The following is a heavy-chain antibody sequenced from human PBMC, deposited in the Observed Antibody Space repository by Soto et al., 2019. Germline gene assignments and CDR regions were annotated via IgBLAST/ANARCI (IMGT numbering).Heavy chain of an antibody. CDR2: ISAYNGNT. D-gene: IGHD3-10*01. CDR1: GYTFTSYG. CDR3: ARGVRLFNVLLWFGELSPYYYYGMDV. V-gene: IGHV1-18*01. J-gene: IGHJ6*02. Sequence: QVQLVQSGAEVKKPGASVKVSCKASGYTFTSYGISWVRQAPGQGLEWMGWISAYNGNTNYAQKLQGRVTMTTDTSTSTAYMXXRXLXXDDTAVYYCARGVRLFNVLLWFGELSPYYYYGMDVWGQGTTVTVSS.